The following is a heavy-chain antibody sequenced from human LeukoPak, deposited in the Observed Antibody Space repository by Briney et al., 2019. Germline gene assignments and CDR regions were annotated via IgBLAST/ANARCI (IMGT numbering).Heavy chain of an antibody. V-gene: IGHV3-9*01. J-gene: IGHJ4*02. Sequence: PGGSLRLSCAASGFTFSSYAMSWVRQAPGKGLEWVSGISWNSGSIGYADSVKGRFTISRDNAKNSLYLQMNSLRAEDTALYYCAKDIGGYDFWSGPDWGQGTLVTVSS. D-gene: IGHD3-3*01. CDR1: GFTFSSYA. CDR2: ISWNSGSI. CDR3: AKDIGGYDFWSGPD.